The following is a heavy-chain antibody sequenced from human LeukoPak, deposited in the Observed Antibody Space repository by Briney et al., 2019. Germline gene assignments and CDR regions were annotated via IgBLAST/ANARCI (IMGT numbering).Heavy chain of an antibody. CDR2: INPSGGTT. V-gene: IGHV1-46*01. CDR1: GYTFTSYY. CDR3: ARVPIFGVGPLLDAFDI. J-gene: IGHJ3*02. D-gene: IGHD3-3*02. Sequence: ASVKVSCKASGYTFTSYYMHWVRQAPGQGLEWMGIINPSGGTTSYAQKFQGRVTMTRDTSTSTVYMEPSSLRSEDTAVYYCARVPIFGVGPLLDAFDIWGQGTMVTVSS.